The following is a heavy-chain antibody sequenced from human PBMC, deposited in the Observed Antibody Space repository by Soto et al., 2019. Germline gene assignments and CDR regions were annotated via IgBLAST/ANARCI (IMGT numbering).Heavy chain of an antibody. D-gene: IGHD5-18*01. CDR2: ILPSSGAA. J-gene: IGHJ1*01. CDR3: AGDDGYSSSHLYS. V-gene: IGHV1-69*06. CDR1: GDSLSRFS. Sequence: QGQLVQSGAEVKKPGSSVKVSCEASGDSLSRFSITWMRQAPGQSLEWMGVILPSSGAAKSAYQFQGRVTMTADTSTNIAYMEMDNLRPEDTAVYYCAGDDGYSSSHLYSWGQGTLVTVSS.